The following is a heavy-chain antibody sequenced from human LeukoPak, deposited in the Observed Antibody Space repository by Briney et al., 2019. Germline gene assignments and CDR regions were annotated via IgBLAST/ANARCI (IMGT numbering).Heavy chain of an antibody. CDR1: GYTFTGYY. V-gene: IGHV1-2*02. CDR2: INPNSGGT. D-gene: IGHD1-26*01. Sequence: ASVKVSCKASGYTFTGYYMHWVRQAPGQGLEWMGWINPNSGGTNYAQKFQGRVTMTRDTSISTAYMELSRLRSDDTAVYYCARERGGGSHGYYYYYMDVWGKGTTVTVSS. J-gene: IGHJ6*03. CDR3: ARERGGGSHGYYYYYMDV.